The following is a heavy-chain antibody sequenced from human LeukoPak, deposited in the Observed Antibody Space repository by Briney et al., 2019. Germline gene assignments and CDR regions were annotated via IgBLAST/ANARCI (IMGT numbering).Heavy chain of an antibody. Sequence: GGSLRLSCAASGFTFSNFWMNWVRQAPGKGLEWVANIKHDGSEKYYVDSVKGRFTISRDNAKNSLYLQMNSLRAEDTAVYYCAKVLVASYYYDSSGYYYLDYWGQGTLVTVSS. CDR1: GFTFSNFW. D-gene: IGHD3-22*01. V-gene: IGHV3-7*05. CDR2: IKHDGSEK. J-gene: IGHJ4*02. CDR3: AKVLVASYYYDSSGYYYLDY.